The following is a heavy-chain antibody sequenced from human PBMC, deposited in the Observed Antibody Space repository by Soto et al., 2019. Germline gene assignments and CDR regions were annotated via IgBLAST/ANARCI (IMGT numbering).Heavy chain of an antibody. J-gene: IGHJ5*02. CDR2: IYTSGST. Sequence: PWETLSLTCTVSGGSISSYYWSWIRQPAGKGLEWIGRIYTSGSTNYNPSLKSRVTMSVDTSKNQFSLKLSSVTAADTAVYYCASFQCVYSGYGAGVNWFDPWGQGTLLTVSS. CDR3: ASFQCVYSGYGAGVNWFDP. CDR1: GGSISSYY. V-gene: IGHV4-4*07. D-gene: IGHD5-12*01.